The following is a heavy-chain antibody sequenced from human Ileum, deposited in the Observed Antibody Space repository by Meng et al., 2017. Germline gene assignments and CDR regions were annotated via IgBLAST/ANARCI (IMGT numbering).Heavy chain of an antibody. J-gene: IGHJ4*02. CDR3: VNERRRSYFFDY. Sequence: QVQLQESGPGLVKPSQTLFLNCTVSGGSITSGDYYWSWIRQPPGKGLEWIGYIFYTGATYSNPSLKSRVTVSLDTSKSQFSLKLSSVTAADTAIYYCVNERRRSYFFDYWGQGTLVTVSS. CDR1: GGSITSGDYY. CDR2: IFYTGAT. V-gene: IGHV4-30-4*01.